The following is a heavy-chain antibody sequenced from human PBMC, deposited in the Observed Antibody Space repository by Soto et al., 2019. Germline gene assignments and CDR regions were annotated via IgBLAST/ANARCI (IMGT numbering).Heavy chain of an antibody. J-gene: IGHJ5*02. CDR2: IYHSEST. CDR1: GGSISSGGYS. D-gene: IGHD2-21*01. V-gene: IGHV4-30-2*01. CDR3: ARIPSP. Sequence: QLHLQESGSGLVKPSQTLSLTCAVSGGSISSGGYSWSWIRQPPGKGLEWIGYIYHSESTYYNSSLKCRVTKSVDRYKNQFSLKLSYVNAADTAVYYCARIPSPWGQGTLVTVSS.